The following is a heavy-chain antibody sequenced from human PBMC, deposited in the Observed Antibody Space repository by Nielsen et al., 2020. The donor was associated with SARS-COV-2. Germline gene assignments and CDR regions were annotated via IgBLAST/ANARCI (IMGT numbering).Heavy chain of an antibody. Sequence: ESLKISCAASGFMFSTYAMSWVRQAPGKGLEWVSGIIGSGGRTHYADSVEGRFTISRDNAKNTLYLQMNSLRAEDTAVYYCARDFYGSGSFPDYWGQGTLVTVSS. D-gene: IGHD3-10*01. CDR1: GFMFSTYA. V-gene: IGHV3-23*01. CDR3: ARDFYGSGSFPDY. CDR2: IIGSGGRT. J-gene: IGHJ4*02.